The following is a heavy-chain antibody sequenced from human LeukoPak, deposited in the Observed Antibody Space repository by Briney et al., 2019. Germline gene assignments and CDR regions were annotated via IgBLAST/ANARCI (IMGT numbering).Heavy chain of an antibody. V-gene: IGHV3-43*02. D-gene: IGHD3-9*01. CDR2: ISGDGGST. CDR3: ASPLVIPVALDI. Sequence: PGGSLRLSCAVSGFTFDDYAMHWVRQAPGKGLEWVSVISGDGGSTYYADSVKGRFTISRDNSKNSLYLQMDSLRTEDSALYYCASPLVIPVALDIWGQGTMVSVSS. J-gene: IGHJ3*02. CDR1: GFTFDDYA.